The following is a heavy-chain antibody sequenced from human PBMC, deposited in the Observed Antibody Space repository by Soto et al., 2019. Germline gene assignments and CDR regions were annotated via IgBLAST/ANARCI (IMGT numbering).Heavy chain of an antibody. CDR1: GGSISSGDYY. CDR3: ARTLNTIFGVVIGWFDP. V-gene: IGHV4-30-4*01. J-gene: IGHJ5*02. Sequence: SETLSLTCTVSGGSISSGDYYWSWIRQPPGKGLEWIGYIYYSGSTYYNPSLKSRVTISVDTSKNQFSLELSSVTAADTAVYYCARTLNTIFGVVIGWFDPWGQGTLVTVSS. CDR2: IYYSGST. D-gene: IGHD3-3*01.